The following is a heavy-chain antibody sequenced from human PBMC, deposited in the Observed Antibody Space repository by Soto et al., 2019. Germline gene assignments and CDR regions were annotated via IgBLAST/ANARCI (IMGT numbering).Heavy chain of an antibody. CDR2: IVVGSGNT. Sequence: ASVKVSCKASGFTFTSSAVQWVRQARGQRLEWIGWIVVGSGNTNYAQKFQERVTITRDMSTSTAYMELSSLRSEDTAAYYCAAETAGYYDFWSGYSPLLDVWGQGTTVTVSS. J-gene: IGHJ6*02. CDR3: AAETAGYYDFWSGYSPLLDV. V-gene: IGHV1-58*01. CDR1: GFTFTSSA. D-gene: IGHD3-3*01.